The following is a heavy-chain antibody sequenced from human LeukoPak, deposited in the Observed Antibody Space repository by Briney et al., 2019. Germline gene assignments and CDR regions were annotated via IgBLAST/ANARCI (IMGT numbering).Heavy chain of an antibody. Sequence: GGSLKLSCAASGFTLSTYAMSWVRQTPGKGLEWVAATSSSDAGTYHADSVRGRFTISRDNSKNTLYLQMNSLRAEDAAVYFCAKAPVTSCRGAYCYPFDSWGQGTLVTVSS. D-gene: IGHD2-21*01. J-gene: IGHJ4*02. CDR3: AKAPVTSCRGAYCYPFDS. CDR2: TSSSDAGT. V-gene: IGHV3-23*01. CDR1: GFTLSTYA.